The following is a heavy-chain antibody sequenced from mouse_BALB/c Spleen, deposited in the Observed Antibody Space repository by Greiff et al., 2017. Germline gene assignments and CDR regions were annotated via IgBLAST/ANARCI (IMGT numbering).Heavy chain of an antibody. J-gene: IGHJ1*01. CDR2: ISSGGGST. CDR1: GFAFSSYD. V-gene: IGHV5-12-1*01. CDR3: ARHDYGSSYGYFDV. Sequence: EVQRVESGGGLVKPGGSLKLSCAASGFAFSSYDMSWVRQTPEKRLEWVAYISSGGGSTYYPDTVKGRFTISRDNAKNTLYLQMSSLKSEDTAMYYCARHDYGSSYGYFDVWGAGTTVTVSS. D-gene: IGHD1-1*01.